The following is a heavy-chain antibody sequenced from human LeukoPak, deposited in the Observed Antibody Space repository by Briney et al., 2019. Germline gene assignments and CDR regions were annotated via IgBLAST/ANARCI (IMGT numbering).Heavy chain of an antibody. V-gene: IGHV3-21*01. Sequence: GGSLRLSCAASGFTFSSYSMNWVRQAPGRGLEWVSSISSSSSYIYYADSVKGRFTISRDNAKNSLYLQMDSLRAEDTAVYYCARDNPTSNYYDSSGKYRGDYWGQGTLVTVSS. CDR2: ISSSSSYI. J-gene: IGHJ4*02. CDR3: ARDNPTSNYYDSSGKYRGDY. CDR1: GFTFSSYS. D-gene: IGHD3-22*01.